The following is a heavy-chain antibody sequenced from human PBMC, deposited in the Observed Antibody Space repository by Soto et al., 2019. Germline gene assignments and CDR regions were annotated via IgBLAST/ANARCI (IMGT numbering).Heavy chain of an antibody. CDR2: IYHSGST. CDR1: GGSISSGGDS. CDR3: ARGLAYCGGDCHNWFDP. D-gene: IGHD2-21*02. Sequence: PSETLSLTCAGSGGSISSGGDSWSWIRQPPGKGLEWIGYIYHSGSTYYNPSLKSRVTISVDRSKNQFSLKLSSVTAADTAVYYCARGLAYCGGDCHNWFDPWGQGTLVTVSS. V-gene: IGHV4-30-2*01. J-gene: IGHJ5*02.